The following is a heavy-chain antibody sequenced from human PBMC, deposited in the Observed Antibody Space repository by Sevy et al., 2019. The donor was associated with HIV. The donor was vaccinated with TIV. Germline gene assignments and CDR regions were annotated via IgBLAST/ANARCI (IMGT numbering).Heavy chain of an antibody. D-gene: IGHD6-13*01. CDR2: IKQDGSMK. CDR3: VRAIAADGSF. J-gene: IGHJ4*02. V-gene: IGHV3-7*01. CDR1: GFTLNNYW. Sequence: GGSLRLSCAASGFTLNNYWMNWVRQAPGKGLEWVANIKQDGSMKYYVDSVKGRFTISRDNARNLVFLQMNSLRVEVTALYYCVRAIAADGSFWGQGTLVTVSS.